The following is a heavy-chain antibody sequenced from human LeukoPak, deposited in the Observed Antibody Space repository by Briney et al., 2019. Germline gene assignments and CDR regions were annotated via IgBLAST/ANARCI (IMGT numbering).Heavy chain of an antibody. Sequence: GGSLRLSCAASGFTFSNYAMTWVRQAPGKGLEWVSSISGTGGRTYSADSVKGRFTISRDNSKNTLYLQMKNLRVEHTAVYYCAKGLHGGVGYGVDVWGQGTTVSVSS. CDR3: AKGLHGGVGYGVDV. CDR2: ISGTGGRT. V-gene: IGHV3-23*01. J-gene: IGHJ6*02. CDR1: GFTFSNYA. D-gene: IGHD3-16*01.